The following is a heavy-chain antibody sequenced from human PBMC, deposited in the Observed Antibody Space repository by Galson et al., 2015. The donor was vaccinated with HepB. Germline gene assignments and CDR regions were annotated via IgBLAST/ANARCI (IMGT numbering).Heavy chain of an antibody. D-gene: IGHD4-23*01. Sequence: SLRLSCAASGFTFSSYAMSWVRQAPGKGLEWVSAISGSGGSTYYADSVKGRFTISRDNPKNTLSLQMNSLRAEDTAVYYCSRLDYGGNSGNSDPGVRDYWGQGTLVTVSS. CDR2: ISGSGGST. V-gene: IGHV3-23*01. J-gene: IGHJ4*02. CDR3: SRLDYGGNSGNSDPGVRDY. CDR1: GFTFSSYA.